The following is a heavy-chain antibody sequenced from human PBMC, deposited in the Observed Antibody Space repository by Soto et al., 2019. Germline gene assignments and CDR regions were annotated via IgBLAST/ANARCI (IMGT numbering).Heavy chain of an antibody. V-gene: IGHV3-21*01. CDR2: ISSTTNYI. Sequence: EVQLVESGGGLVKPGGSLRLFCAASGFPFTRYSMNWVRQAPGKGLEWVSPISSTTNYIYYGDSMKGRFTISRDNAKKSLYLEMNSLRAEDTAVYYWSRESEDLTSNFDYCGQGTLVTVS. J-gene: IGHJ4*02. CDR3: SRESEDLTSNFDY. CDR1: GFPFTRYS.